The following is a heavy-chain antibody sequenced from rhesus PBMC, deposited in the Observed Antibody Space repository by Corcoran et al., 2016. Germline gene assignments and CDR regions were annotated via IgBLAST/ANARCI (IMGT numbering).Heavy chain of an antibody. CDR1: GGSLSNNY. CDR2: IYGDDSRT. Sequence: QVQLQESGQGLVKPLETLSLTCAVSGGSLSNNYWNWIRQAPGKGLEWIGHIYGDDSRTNYNPSIWRVVTLAVDTSKYQVFRNLNSVTAADTAVYYCARDPPWDSYYSLDVWGRGILVTVS. V-gene: IGHV4S11*01. J-gene: IGHJ5-2*02. D-gene: IGHD5-12*01. CDR3: ARDPPWDSYYSLDV.